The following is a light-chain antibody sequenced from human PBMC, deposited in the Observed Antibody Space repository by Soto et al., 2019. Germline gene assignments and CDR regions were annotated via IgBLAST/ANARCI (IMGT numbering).Light chain of an antibody. CDR2: GAS. CDR3: QQYNNWPPYT. CDR1: QSVSGN. Sequence: EIVMTQSPATLSVSPGERATLSCRASQSVSGNLAWYQQKPGQAPRLLIYGASTRATGIPARFSGSGSGTEFTLTISSLQSEDFAVYYWQQYNNWPPYTFGQGTKLEIK. V-gene: IGKV3-15*01. J-gene: IGKJ2*01.